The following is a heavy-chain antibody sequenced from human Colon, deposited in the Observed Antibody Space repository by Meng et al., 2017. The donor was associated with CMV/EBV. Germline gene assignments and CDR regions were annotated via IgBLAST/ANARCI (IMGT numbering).Heavy chain of an antibody. V-gene: IGHV3-7*01. CDR2: IEGDGKQK. D-gene: IGHD3-10*01. CDR3: ARHVYYRFDY. CDR1: EFMFKDCW. Sequence: EFMFKDCWVTWDRQDRGQGMGWVANIEGDGKQKHCADFVKGRFTNSRDNAKNLVFLQMNNLRHEDTAVYFCARHVYYRFDYWGQGALVTVSS. J-gene: IGHJ4*02.